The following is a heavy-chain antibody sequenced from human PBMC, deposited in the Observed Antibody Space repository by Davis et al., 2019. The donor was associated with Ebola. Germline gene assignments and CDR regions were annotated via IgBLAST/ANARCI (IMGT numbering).Heavy chain of an antibody. CDR2: IYTGDSDT. CDR3: ARRGRLHYYYFMDV. V-gene: IGHV5-51*01. J-gene: IGHJ6*02. CDR1: GNSFTSHW. D-gene: IGHD1-1*01. Sequence: GGSLRLSCKDSGNSFTSHWIGWVRQMPGKGLEWMGIIYTGDSDTRYSPSFRGQVTISADKSINTAYLQWSSLKASDTAIYYCARRGRLHYYYFMDVWGQGTAVTVSS.